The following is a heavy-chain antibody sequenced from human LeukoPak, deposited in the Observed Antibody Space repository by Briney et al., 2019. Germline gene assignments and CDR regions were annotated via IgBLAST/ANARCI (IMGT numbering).Heavy chain of an antibody. D-gene: IGHD1-26*01. V-gene: IGHV1-69*01. Sequence: SVKVSCKASGGTFSSYAISWVRQAPGQGLEWMGGIIPIFGTANYAQKFQGRVTITADESTSTAYMELRSLRSDDTAVYYCARAPLIVGAADNWFDPWGQGTLVTVSS. CDR1: GGTFSSYA. CDR3: ARAPLIVGAADNWFDP. CDR2: IIPIFGTA. J-gene: IGHJ5*02.